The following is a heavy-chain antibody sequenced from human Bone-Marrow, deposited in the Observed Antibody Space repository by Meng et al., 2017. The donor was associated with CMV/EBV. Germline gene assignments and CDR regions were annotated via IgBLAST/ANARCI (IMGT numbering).Heavy chain of an antibody. V-gene: IGHV1-69*10. J-gene: IGHJ6*02. Sequence: SVKVSCKASGYTFTSYYMHWVRQAPGQGLEWMGGIIPILGIANYAQKFQGRVTITADKSTSTAYMELSSLRSEDTAVYYWASHTIYNFWSGSYYYYGMDVWGQGTTVTVSS. CDR2: IIPILGIA. CDR3: ASHTIYNFWSGSYYYYGMDV. D-gene: IGHD3-3*01. CDR1: GYTFTSYY.